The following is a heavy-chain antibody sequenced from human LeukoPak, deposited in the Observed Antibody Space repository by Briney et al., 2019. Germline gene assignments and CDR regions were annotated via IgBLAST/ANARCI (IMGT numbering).Heavy chain of an antibody. CDR3: ARAQIWGYGQYYFDN. Sequence: PSETLSLTCTVSGGSISTYYWSWIRQPAGKGLEWIGRISTSGNTNYNPSLKSRLTMSIDTSKNQFSLKLSSVTAADTAVYYCARAQIWGYGQYYFDNWGQGTLVTVSS. J-gene: IGHJ4*02. CDR2: ISTSGNT. CDR1: GGSISTYY. V-gene: IGHV4-4*07. D-gene: IGHD3-16*01.